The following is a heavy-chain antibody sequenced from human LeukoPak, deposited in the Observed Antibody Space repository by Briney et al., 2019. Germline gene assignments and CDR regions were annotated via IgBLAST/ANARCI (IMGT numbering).Heavy chain of an antibody. CDR2: ITSSSAYT. CDR1: GFTFSDYY. D-gene: IGHD4-23*01. J-gene: IGHJ2*01. Sequence: GGSLRLSCAASGFTFSDYYMSWIRQAPGKGLEWVSYITSSSAYTNYADSVKGRFTISRDNSKNTLYLQMNSLRAEDTAVYYCAKTRPYWYFDLWGRDTLVTVSS. CDR3: AKTRPYWYFDL. V-gene: IGHV3-11*03.